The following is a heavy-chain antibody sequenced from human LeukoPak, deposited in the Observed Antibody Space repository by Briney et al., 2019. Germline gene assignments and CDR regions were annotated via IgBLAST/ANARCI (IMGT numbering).Heavy chain of an antibody. V-gene: IGHV5-51*01. J-gene: IGHJ5*02. Sequence: GESLEISCQGSGSRFTSYWIGWGRQLPGKGLEWMGIIYPGDSDTRYSPSFQGQVTISADKSISTAYLQWSSLKASDTAMYYCARGLLPAANGFDPWGQGTLVTVSS. D-gene: IGHD2-2*01. CDR3: ARGLLPAANGFDP. CDR2: IYPGDSDT. CDR1: GSRFTSYW.